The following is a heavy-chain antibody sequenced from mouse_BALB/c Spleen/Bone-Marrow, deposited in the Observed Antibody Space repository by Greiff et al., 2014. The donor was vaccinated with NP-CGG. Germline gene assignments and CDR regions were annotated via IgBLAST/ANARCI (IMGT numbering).Heavy chain of an antibody. D-gene: IGHD2-14*01. CDR2: IDPAIFT. CDR3: ASYRYGWYFDV. Sequence: VQLQQSGAELVKPGASVKLSCTASGFNIKDTYLHWVKQRPEQGLDWIGRIDPAIFTKYDPRFQGKATITADTSSNTAYLHLSSLTAEDTAVYYCASYRYGWYFDVWGAGTTVTVSS. V-gene: IGHV14-3*02. CDR1: GFNIKDTY. J-gene: IGHJ1*01.